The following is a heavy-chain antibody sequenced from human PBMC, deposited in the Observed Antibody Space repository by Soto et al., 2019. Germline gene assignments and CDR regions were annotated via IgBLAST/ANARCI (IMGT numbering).Heavy chain of an antibody. CDR2: ISYDGSNK. V-gene: IGHV3-30-3*01. D-gene: IGHD3-9*01. CDR3: ARELVLRYFDWSPSYSWFDP. Sequence: PGGSLRLSCAASGFTFSSYAMHWVRQAPGKGLESVAVISYDGSNKYYADSVKGRFTISRDNSKNTLYLQMSGLRADDTAVYYCARELVLRYFDWSPSYSWFDPWGRGTLVTVSS. CDR1: GFTFSSYA. J-gene: IGHJ5*02.